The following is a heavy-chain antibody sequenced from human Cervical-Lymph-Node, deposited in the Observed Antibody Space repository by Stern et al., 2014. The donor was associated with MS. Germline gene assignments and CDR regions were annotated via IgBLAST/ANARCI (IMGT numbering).Heavy chain of an antibody. D-gene: IGHD6-13*01. J-gene: IGHJ4*02. CDR2: LSAMFGTA. CDR3: ARDQGGIAAN. CDR1: GGSFSMDS. V-gene: IGHV1-69*01. Sequence: VQLVESGAEVKKPGSSVKVSCKASGGSFSMDSISWVRQAPGQGLQWMGGLSAMFGTANYAQKCQGRVTTAADVSTSTAYMELTSLRSEDTAVYFWARDQGGIAANWGQGTLVIVSS.